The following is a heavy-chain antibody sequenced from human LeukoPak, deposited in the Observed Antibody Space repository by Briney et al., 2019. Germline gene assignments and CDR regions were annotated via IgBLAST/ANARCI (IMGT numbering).Heavy chain of an antibody. CDR2: INPSGST. CDR1: GGSFSGYY. CDR3: ARGRQEISMILVVMTGVSYYLDV. D-gene: IGHD3-22*01. V-gene: IGHV4-34*01. J-gene: IGHJ6*03. Sequence: PSETLSLTCAVYGGSFSGYYWTWIRQSPGKGLEWIGEINPSGSTYYNPSLKSRLTTSRDTSKNQFSLRLSSVTAADTAVYYCARGRQEISMILVVMTGVSYYLDVWGIGTTVTVS.